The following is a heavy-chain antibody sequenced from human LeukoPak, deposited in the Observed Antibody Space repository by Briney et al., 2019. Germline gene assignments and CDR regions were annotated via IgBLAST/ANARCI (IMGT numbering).Heavy chain of an antibody. CDR1: GGSFSGYY. D-gene: IGHD3-22*01. CDR2: INHSGST. CDR3: ARGARRYYDSSGYLDY. V-gene: IGHV4-34*01. Sequence: ETLSLTCAVYGGSFSGYYWSWIRQPPGKGLEWIGEINHSGSTNYNPSLKSRVTISVDTSKNQFSLKLSSVTAADTAVYYCARGARRYYDSSGYLDYWGQGTLVTVSS. J-gene: IGHJ4*02.